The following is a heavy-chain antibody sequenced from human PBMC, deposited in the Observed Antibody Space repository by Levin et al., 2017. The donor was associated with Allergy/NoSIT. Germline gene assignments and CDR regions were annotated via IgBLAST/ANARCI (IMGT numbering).Heavy chain of an antibody. CDR1: GGSISSSSYY. V-gene: IGHV4-39*01. Sequence: SETLSLTCTVSGGSISSSSYYWGWIRQPPGKGLEWIGSIYYSGSTYYNPSLKSRVTISVDTSKNQFSLKLSSVTAADTAVYYCARHDGVAGTAHWGQGTLVTVSS. CDR3: ARHDGVAGTAH. D-gene: IGHD6-19*01. J-gene: IGHJ4*02. CDR2: IYYSGST.